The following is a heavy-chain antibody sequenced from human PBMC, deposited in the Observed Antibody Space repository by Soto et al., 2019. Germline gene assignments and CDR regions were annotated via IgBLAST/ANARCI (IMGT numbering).Heavy chain of an antibody. CDR2: INHSGST. CDR1: GGSFSGYY. V-gene: IGHV4-34*01. CDR3: ARDKITGLFDY. D-gene: IGHD2-8*02. J-gene: IGHJ4*02. Sequence: QVQLQQWGAGLLKPSETLSLTCAVYGGSFSGYYWTWIRQPPGTGLEWIGEINHSGSTNYNPPRKSLVTLSVDPSKNQFSLKLTSVTAADTAVYYCARDKITGLFDYWGQGTLVTVSS.